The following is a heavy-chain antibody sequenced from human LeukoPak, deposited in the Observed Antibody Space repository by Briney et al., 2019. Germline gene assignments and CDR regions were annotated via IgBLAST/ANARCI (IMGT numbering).Heavy chain of an antibody. V-gene: IGHV1-69*04. CDR1: GGTFSSYA. J-gene: IGHJ5*02. D-gene: IGHD3-3*01. CDR2: IIPILGIA. Sequence: ASVKVSCKASGGTFSSYAISWVRQAPGQGLEWMGRIIPILGIANYAQKLQGRVTMTTDTSTSTAYMELRSLRSDDTAVYYCARVPLDFWSGYYSNWFDPWGQGTLVTVSS. CDR3: ARVPLDFWSGYYSNWFDP.